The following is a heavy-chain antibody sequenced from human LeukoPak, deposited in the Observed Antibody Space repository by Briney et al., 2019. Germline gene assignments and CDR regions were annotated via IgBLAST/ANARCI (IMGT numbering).Heavy chain of an antibody. CDR1: GYTFTGAY. CDR2: INPNSGGT. CDR3: ARVLFNSGYDF. Sequence: ASVKVSRKASGYTFTGAYMHWVRQAPGQGLEWMGWINPNSGGTQFAQKFQGRVTMTRDTSISTAYMELDRLRSDDTAVYYCARVLFNSGYDFWGQGTLVTVSS. J-gene: IGHJ4*02. D-gene: IGHD2-21*01. V-gene: IGHV1-2*02.